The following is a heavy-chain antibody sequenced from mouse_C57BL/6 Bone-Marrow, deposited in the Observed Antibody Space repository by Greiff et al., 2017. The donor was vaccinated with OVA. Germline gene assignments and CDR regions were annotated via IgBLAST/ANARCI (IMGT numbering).Heavy chain of an antibody. J-gene: IGHJ2*01. CDR3: ASLYYYGSREGFDY. Sequence: QVQLQQPGAELVKPGASVKLSCKASGYTFTSYWMQWVKQRPGQGLEWIGEIDPSDSYTNYNQKFKGKATLTVDTSSSTAYMQLSSLTSEDSAVYYCASLYYYGSREGFDYWGKGTTLTVSS. D-gene: IGHD1-1*01. V-gene: IGHV1-50*01. CDR1: GYTFTSYW. CDR2: IDPSDSYT.